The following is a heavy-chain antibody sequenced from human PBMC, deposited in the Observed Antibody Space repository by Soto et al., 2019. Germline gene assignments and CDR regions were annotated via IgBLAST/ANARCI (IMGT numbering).Heavy chain of an antibody. Sequence: AGGSLRLACAASGFTCSSYGMHWVRQAPGKLLEWVAVILYDGSNKYYADSVKGRFTISRDNSKNTLYLHMNSRRAEGTAVYDRERERLHQQTLRPYDAIDVSGKGTMVTVSS. CDR2: ILYDGSNK. D-gene: IGHD2-2*01. V-gene: IGHV3-33*05. CDR3: ERERLHQQTLRPYDAIDV. CDR1: GFTCSSYG. J-gene: IGHJ3*01.